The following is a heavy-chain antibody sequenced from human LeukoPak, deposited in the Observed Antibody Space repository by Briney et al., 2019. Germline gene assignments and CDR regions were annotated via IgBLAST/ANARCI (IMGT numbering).Heavy chain of an antibody. Sequence: SGPTLVNPTQTLTLTCTFSGFSLSTRGVGVGWIRQPPGKALEWLSLIYWNDDKRYSPSLKSRLTITKDTSKNQVVLTMTNMDPVDTATYYCAHAPIEYSSSSWFDPWGQGTLVTVSS. CDR3: AHAPIEYSSSSWFDP. CDR2: IYWNDDK. CDR1: GFSLSTRGVG. J-gene: IGHJ5*02. V-gene: IGHV2-5*01. D-gene: IGHD6-6*01.